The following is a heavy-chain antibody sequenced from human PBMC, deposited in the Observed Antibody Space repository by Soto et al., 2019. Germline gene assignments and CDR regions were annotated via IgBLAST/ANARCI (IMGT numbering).Heavy chain of an antibody. V-gene: IGHV3-30*18. CDR2: ISYDGSNK. CDR1: GLTFSSYG. CDR3: AKGRNYYYDSSGLDY. J-gene: IGHJ4*02. Sequence: VGSLRLSCAASGLTFSSYGMHWFRQAPVNGLEWVAVISYDGSNKYYADSVKGRFTISRDNSKNTLYLQMNSLRAEDTAVYYCAKGRNYYYDSSGLDYWGQGTLVTVSS. D-gene: IGHD3-22*01.